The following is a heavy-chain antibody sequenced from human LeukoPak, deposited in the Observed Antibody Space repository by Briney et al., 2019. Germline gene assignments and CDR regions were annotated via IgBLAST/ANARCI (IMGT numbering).Heavy chain of an antibody. Sequence: GGSLRLSCAAAGFTFSSNCMSWVRQAPGKGLEWVANIKQDGSERYYGDSVKGRFTMPRDNARNSRSLQMNSLRAEDTAVYFCARDNDPKSSGWGGYFDYWGQGALVTVSS. CDR3: ARDNDPKSSGWGGYFDY. D-gene: IGHD6-19*01. V-gene: IGHV3-7*04. CDR2: IKQDGSER. CDR1: GFTFSSNC. J-gene: IGHJ4*02.